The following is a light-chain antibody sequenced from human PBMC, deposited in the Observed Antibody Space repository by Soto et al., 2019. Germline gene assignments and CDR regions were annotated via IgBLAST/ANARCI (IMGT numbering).Light chain of an antibody. CDR2: KAS. CDR3: QQYKTYWT. V-gene: IGKV1-5*03. CDR1: QSISSW. J-gene: IGKJ1*01. Sequence: DIQMTQSPSTLSASLVDRFTITCRASQSISSWLAWYQQKPGKAPKLLIYKASNLQSGVSSRFSGGGSGTEFTLTISSLQPDDFATYYCQQYKTYWTFGPGTKVDI.